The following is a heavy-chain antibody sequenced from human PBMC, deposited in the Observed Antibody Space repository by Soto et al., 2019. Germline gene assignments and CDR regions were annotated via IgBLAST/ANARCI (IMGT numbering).Heavy chain of an antibody. CDR3: ARESGLRFLEWSILDY. CDR2: ISAYNGNT. D-gene: IGHD3-3*01. V-gene: IGHV1-18*01. J-gene: IGHJ4*02. Sequence: ASVKVSCKASGYIFTNYGISWVRQAPGQGLEWMGWISAYNGNTNYVQKLQGRVTMTTDISTSTAYMELRSLRSDDTAVYYCARESGLRFLEWSILDYWGQGTLVTVSS. CDR1: GYIFTNYG.